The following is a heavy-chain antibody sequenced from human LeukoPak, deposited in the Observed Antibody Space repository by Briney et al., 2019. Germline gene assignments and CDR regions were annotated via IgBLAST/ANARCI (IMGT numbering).Heavy chain of an antibody. D-gene: IGHD4-17*01. Sequence: SETLSLPCTVSGGSISSYYWSWIRQPPGKGLEWIGYIYYSGSTNYNPSLKSRVTISVDTSKNQFSLKLSSVTAADTAVYYCAILNYGDSDYWRQGTLVTVSS. J-gene: IGHJ4*02. V-gene: IGHV4-59*01. CDR3: AILNYGDSDY. CDR2: IYYSGST. CDR1: GGSISSYY.